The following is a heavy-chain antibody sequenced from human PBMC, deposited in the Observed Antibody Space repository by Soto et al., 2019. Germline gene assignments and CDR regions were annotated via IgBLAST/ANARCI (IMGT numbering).Heavy chain of an antibody. CDR1: GGTFSSYA. D-gene: IGHD3-10*01. CDR2: IIPIFGTA. Sequence: QVQLVQSGAEVKKPGSSVKVSCKASGGTFSSYAISWVRQAPGQGLEWMGGIIPIFGTANYAQKFQGRVTITADESTSTAYMELSSLSSEDTAVYYCASSDRPITMVRGVMSNYYYGMDVWGQGTTVTVSS. V-gene: IGHV1-69*01. J-gene: IGHJ6*02. CDR3: ASSDRPITMVRGVMSNYYYGMDV.